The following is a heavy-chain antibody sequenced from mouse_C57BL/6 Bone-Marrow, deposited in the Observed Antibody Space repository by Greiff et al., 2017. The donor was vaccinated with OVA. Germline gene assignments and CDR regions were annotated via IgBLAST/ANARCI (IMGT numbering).Heavy chain of an antibody. CDR1: GFTFSSSG. CDR2: ISSGGSYT. D-gene: IGHD2-4*01. Sequence: EVQGVESGGDLVKPGGSLKLSCAASGFTFSSSGMSWVRQTPDKRLEWVATISSGGSYTYYPDSVKGRFTISRDNAKNTLYLQMSSLKSEDTAMYYCARRDYDYWGQGTTLTVSS. J-gene: IGHJ2*01. CDR3: ARRDYDY. V-gene: IGHV5-6*01.